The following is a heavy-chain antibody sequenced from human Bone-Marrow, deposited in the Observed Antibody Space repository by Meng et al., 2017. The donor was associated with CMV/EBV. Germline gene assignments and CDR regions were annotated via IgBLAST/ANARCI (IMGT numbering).Heavy chain of an antibody. CDR2: VGTEDDA. Sequence: GRSLKISCAASGFTFSSYDMHWVRQVTGKGLEWVSGVGTEDDAYYRDSVKGRFTISRENGMNSMYLQMDSLTVGDTAIYYCARGSGVNMFRGAIGSFDSWGLGTLVTVSS. V-gene: IGHV3-13*01. J-gene: IGHJ4*02. CDR3: ARGSGVNMFRGAIGSFDS. CDR1: GFTFSSYD. D-gene: IGHD3-10*01.